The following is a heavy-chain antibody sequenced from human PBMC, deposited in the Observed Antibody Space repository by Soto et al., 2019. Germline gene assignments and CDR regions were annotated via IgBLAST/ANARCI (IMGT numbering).Heavy chain of an antibody. CDR2: IYYSGST. J-gene: IGHJ4*02. D-gene: IGHD3-22*01. Sequence: PSETLSLTCTVSGGSISSSSYYWGWIRQPPGKGLEWIGSIYYSGSTYYNPSLKSRVTISVDTSKNQFSLKLSSVTAADTAVYYCARSYDSSGYYTVYFDYWGQGTLVTVS. CDR3: ARSYDSSGYYTVYFDY. CDR1: GGSISSSSYY. V-gene: IGHV4-39*01.